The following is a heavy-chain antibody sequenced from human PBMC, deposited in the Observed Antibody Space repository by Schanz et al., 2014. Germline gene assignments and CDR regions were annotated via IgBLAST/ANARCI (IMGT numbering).Heavy chain of an antibody. D-gene: IGHD3-22*01. CDR2: IRSKPNNYAT. CDR3: AKDGRLPYYGTGSDFDY. Sequence: VQLVESGGGVVQPGGSLRLSCAASGFTFSSYGMHWVRQAPGKGLEWVGHIRSKPNNYATEYAASMKGRFTISRDDSKNTTYLQMNSLRAGDTAVYYCAKDGRLPYYGTGSDFDYWGQGTLVAVSS. CDR1: GFTFSSYG. V-gene: IGHV3-73*01. J-gene: IGHJ4*02.